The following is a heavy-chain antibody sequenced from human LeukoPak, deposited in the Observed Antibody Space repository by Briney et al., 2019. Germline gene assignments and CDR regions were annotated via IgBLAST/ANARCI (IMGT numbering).Heavy chain of an antibody. CDR2: IYYSGST. Sequence: PSETLSLTCTVSGGSISSSSYYWGWIRQPPGKGLEWIGSIYYSGSTYYNPSLKSRVTISVDTSKNQFSLKLSSATAADTAVYYCARNFIVVVVAATHNWFDPWGQGTLVTVSS. D-gene: IGHD2-15*01. CDR1: GGSISSSSYY. CDR3: ARNFIVVVVAATHNWFDP. V-gene: IGHV4-39*01. J-gene: IGHJ5*02.